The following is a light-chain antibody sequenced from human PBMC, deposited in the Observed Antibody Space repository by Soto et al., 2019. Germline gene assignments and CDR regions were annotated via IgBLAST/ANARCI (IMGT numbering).Light chain of an antibody. J-gene: IGKJ4*01. V-gene: IGKV3-15*01. CDR2: GAS. CDR1: QSISSN. CDR3: QQYNDWPLT. Sequence: EIVMTQSPATLSVSPGERATLSCRASQSISSNLAWYQQKPDQAPRLLIYGASTRATGIPARFSGSGSGTEFTLTISSLQSGDFAVYYCQQYNDWPLTFGGGTKVEIK.